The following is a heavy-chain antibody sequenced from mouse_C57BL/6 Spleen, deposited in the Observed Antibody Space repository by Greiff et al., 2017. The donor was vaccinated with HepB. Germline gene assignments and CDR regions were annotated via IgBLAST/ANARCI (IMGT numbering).Heavy chain of an antibody. Sequence: EVQLVESGGGLVQSGRSLRLSCATSGFTFSDFYMEWVRQAPGKGLEWIAASRNKANDYTTEYSASVKGRFIVSRDTSQSILYLQMNALRAEDTAIYYCARDAHGYPMDYWGQGTSVTVSS. CDR3: ARDAHGYPMDY. J-gene: IGHJ4*01. CDR1: GFTFSDFY. V-gene: IGHV7-1*01. D-gene: IGHD2-2*01. CDR2: SRNKANDYTT.